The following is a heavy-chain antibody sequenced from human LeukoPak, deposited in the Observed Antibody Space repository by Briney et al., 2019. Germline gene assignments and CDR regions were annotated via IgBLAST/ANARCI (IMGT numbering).Heavy chain of an antibody. J-gene: IGHJ4*02. CDR1: GFTFSSYS. CDR3: ARDGGVGNMKIFDY. V-gene: IGHV3-48*01. Sequence: GGSLRLSCAASGFTFSSYSMNWVRQAPGKGLEWVSYISSSSSTIYYADSVKGRFTISRDNAKNSLYLQMNSLRAEDTAVYYCARDGGVGNMKIFDYWGQGTLVTVSS. D-gene: IGHD3-3*01. CDR2: ISSSSSTI.